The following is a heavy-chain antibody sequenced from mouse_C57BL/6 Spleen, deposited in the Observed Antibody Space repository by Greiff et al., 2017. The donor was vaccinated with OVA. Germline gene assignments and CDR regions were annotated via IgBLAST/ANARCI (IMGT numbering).Heavy chain of an antibody. V-gene: IGHV1-54*01. CDR1: GYAFTNYL. D-gene: IGHD1-2*01. J-gene: IGHJ2*01. CDR2: INPGSGGT. Sequence: VQLVESGAELVRPGTSVKVSCKASGYAFTNYLIEWVKQRPGQGLEWIGVINPGSGGTNYNEKFKGKATLTADKSSSTAYMQLSSLTSEDSAVYFCARSAGPYYFDYWGQGTTLTVSS. CDR3: ARSAGPYYFDY.